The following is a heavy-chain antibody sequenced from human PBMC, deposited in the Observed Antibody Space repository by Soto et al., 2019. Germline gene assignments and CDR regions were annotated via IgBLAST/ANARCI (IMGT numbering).Heavy chain of an antibody. CDR1: GFTFSNSY. V-gene: IGHV3-15*01. J-gene: IGHJ3*02. CDR3: GTGSAFDI. CDR2: IKGKSDGETT. Sequence: EVQLVESGGGLVKPGGSLRLSCAASGFTFSNSYMSWVRQTPGKGLEWVARIKGKSDGETTDYALPVKGRFTISREDAKSTVYLQMNSLKTEDTAMYYCGTGSAFDIWGQGTMVTVSS. D-gene: IGHD7-27*01.